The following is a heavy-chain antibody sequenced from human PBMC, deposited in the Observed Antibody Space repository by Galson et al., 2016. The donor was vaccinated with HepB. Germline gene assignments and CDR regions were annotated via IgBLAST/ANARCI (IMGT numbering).Heavy chain of an antibody. CDR3: ARGMYDLRDYYHYYGMDV. Sequence: LRLSCAASGFTFSSYAMHWVRQAPGKGLEWVAVISYDGSNNYYADSVKGRFTISRENSKNTLYLQMNSLRVEDTAVYYCARGMYDLRDYYHYYGMDVWGQGTRVTVSS. V-gene: IGHV3-30*04. J-gene: IGHJ6*02. CDR2: ISYDGSNN. D-gene: IGHD3-3*01. CDR1: GFTFSSYA.